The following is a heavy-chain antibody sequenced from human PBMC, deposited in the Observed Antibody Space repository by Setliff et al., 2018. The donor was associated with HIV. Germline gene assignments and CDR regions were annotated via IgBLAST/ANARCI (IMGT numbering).Heavy chain of an antibody. Sequence: ASVKVSCKVSGYTLTELSMHWVRQAPGQGLEWMGRINPSGGSTSYAQKFQGRVTMTRDTSTSTVYMELSSLRSEDTAMYYCSRSGVPPYYYYGRGVWGQGTTGTVAS. J-gene: IGHJ6*02. V-gene: IGHV1-46*01. CDR1: GYTLTELS. D-gene: IGHD3-10*01. CDR3: SRSGVPPYYYYGRGV. CDR2: INPSGGST.